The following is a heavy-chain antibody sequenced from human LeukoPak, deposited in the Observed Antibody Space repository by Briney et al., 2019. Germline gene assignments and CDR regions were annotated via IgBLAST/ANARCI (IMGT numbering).Heavy chain of an antibody. CDR3: ARHNQGSPDY. CDR1: GYVFSYYD. J-gene: IGHJ4*02. V-gene: IGHV3-48*01. CDR2: ISSSRSIM. Sequence: GGSLRLSCVASGYVFSYYDMDWVRQAPGKGLEWISYISSSRSIMYYADSVLGRFTVSRDNAENTLYLQMNSLRGDDTAVYYCARHNQGSPDYWGQGTLVTVSS.